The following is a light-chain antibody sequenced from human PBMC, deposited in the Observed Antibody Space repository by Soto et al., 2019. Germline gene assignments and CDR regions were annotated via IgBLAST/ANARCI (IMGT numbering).Light chain of an antibody. CDR3: QSYDISLSVSVV. CDR2: GNT. V-gene: IGLV1-40*01. CDR1: SSNIGAGYD. Sequence: QSVLTQPPSVSGDPGQRVTISCTGSSSNIGAGYDVQWYQQLPGAAPRLLIFGNTNRPSGVPDRFSGSRSGTSASLAISGLQADDEADYYCQSYDISLSVSVVFGGGTKVTVL. J-gene: IGLJ2*01.